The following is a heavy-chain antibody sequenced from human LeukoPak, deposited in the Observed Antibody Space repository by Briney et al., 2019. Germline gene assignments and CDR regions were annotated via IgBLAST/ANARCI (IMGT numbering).Heavy chain of an antibody. D-gene: IGHD6-19*01. CDR1: GGSISSYY. CDR3: ARGGPEYSSGCYIPTVYYSDY. Sequence: PSETLSLTCTVSGGSISSYYWSWIRQPAGKGLEWIGRIYTSGSTNYNPSLKSRVTMSVDTSKNQFSLKLSSVTAADTVVYYCARGGPEYSSGCYIPTVYYSDYCGQGTLVTVSS. CDR2: IYTSGST. J-gene: IGHJ4*02. V-gene: IGHV4-4*07.